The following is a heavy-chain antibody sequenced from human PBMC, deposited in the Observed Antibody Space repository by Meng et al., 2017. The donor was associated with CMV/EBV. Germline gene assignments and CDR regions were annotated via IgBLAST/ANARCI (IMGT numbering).Heavy chain of an antibody. CDR3: AKDAPSYGVSPSYYYYGMDV. V-gene: IGHV3-23*01. CDR2: ISGSGGST. J-gene: IGHJ6*02. D-gene: IGHD4-17*01. CDR1: GFTFSSYA. Sequence: GESLKISCAASGFTFSSYAMSWVRQAPGKGLEWVSAISGSGGSTYYADSVKGRFTISRDNSKNTLYLQMNSLRPEDTAVYYCAKDAPSYGVSPSYYYYGMDVWGQGTTVTVSS.